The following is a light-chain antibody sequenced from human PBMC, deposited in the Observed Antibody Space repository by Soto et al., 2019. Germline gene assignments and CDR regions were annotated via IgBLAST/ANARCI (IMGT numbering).Light chain of an antibody. J-gene: IGKJ5*01. CDR1: QSVSSSY. CDR2: GAS. V-gene: IGKV3D-20*02. Sequence: EILLTQSPGTLSLSLGERATLSFGSSQSVSSSYLAWYQQKPGQAPRLLIYGASSRATGIPARFSGSGSGTEFTLTINSLQSEDSAVYYCQQHNQWPITFGQGTRLEIK. CDR3: QQHNQWPIT.